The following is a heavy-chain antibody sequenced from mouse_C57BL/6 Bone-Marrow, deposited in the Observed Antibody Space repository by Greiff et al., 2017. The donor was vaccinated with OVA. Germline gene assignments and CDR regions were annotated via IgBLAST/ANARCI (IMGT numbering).Heavy chain of an antibody. Sequence: EVKLMESGGDLVKPGGSLKLSCAASGFTFSSYGMSWVRQTPDKRLEWVATISSGGSYTYYPDSVKGRFTISRDNAKNTLYLQMSSLKSEDTAMYYCARGYDYDEFAYWGQGTLVTVSA. V-gene: IGHV5-6*01. CDR1: GFTFSSYG. J-gene: IGHJ3*01. CDR3: ARGYDYDEFAY. CDR2: ISSGGSYT. D-gene: IGHD2-4*01.